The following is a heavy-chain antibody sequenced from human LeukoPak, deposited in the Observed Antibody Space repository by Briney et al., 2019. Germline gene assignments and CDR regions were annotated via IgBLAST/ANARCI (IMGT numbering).Heavy chain of an antibody. Sequence: GGSLRLSCAASGFTFSSYAMSWVRQAPGKGLEWVSAISGSGGSTYYAGSVKGRFTISRDNSKNTLYLQMNSLRAEDTAVYYCARTNYGDYYGSYYYGMDVWGQGTTVTVSS. CDR2: ISGSGGST. J-gene: IGHJ6*02. D-gene: IGHD4-17*01. CDR1: GFTFSSYA. CDR3: ARTNYGDYYGSYYYGMDV. V-gene: IGHV3-23*01.